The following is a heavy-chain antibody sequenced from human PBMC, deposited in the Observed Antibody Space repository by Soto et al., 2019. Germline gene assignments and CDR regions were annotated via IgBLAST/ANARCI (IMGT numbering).Heavy chain of an antibody. CDR2: SHQSGNT. J-gene: IGHJ4*02. D-gene: IGHD6-13*01. CDR1: GVSISSHDW. CDR3: ATRDTSRFY. Sequence: QVQLQESGPGLVKPSGTLSLTCAVSGVSISSHDWWTWVRQPPGKGLEWIGESHQSGNTHYNSSLQIRVTISLDQSKNQFSLNLSSVTVADTAVYYCATRDTSRFYWGQGTLVTVSS. V-gene: IGHV4-4*02.